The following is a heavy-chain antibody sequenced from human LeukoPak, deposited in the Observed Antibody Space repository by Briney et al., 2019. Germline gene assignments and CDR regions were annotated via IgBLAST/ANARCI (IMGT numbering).Heavy chain of an antibody. D-gene: IGHD3-22*01. V-gene: IGHV3-30*18. CDR3: AKDSSGYIPVYYFDY. CDR2: ISYDGSNK. J-gene: IGHJ4*02. Sequence: QPGGSLRLSCAASGFTFSSYGMHWVRQAPGKGLEWVAVISYDGSNKYYADSVKGRFTISRDNSKNTLYLQMNSLRAEDTAVYYCAKDSSGYIPVYYFDYWGQGTLVTVSS. CDR1: GFTFSSYG.